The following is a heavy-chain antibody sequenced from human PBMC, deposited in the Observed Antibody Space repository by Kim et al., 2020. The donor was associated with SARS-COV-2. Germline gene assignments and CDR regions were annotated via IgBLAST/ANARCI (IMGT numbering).Heavy chain of an antibody. D-gene: IGHD3-10*01. Sequence: SETLSLTCTVSGGSISSYYWSWIRQPPGKGLEWIGYIYYSGSTNYNPSLKSRVTISVDTSKNQFSLKLSSVTAADTAVYYCARAKGVRGPPSFDYWGQGTLVTVSS. CDR1: GGSISSYY. J-gene: IGHJ4*02. CDR3: ARAKGVRGPPSFDY. V-gene: IGHV4-59*01. CDR2: IYYSGST.